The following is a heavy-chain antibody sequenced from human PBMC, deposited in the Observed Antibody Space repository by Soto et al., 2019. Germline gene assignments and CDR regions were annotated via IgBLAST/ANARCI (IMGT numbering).Heavy chain of an antibody. D-gene: IGHD5-18*01. J-gene: IGHJ6*02. CDR1: GFTVSSNY. V-gene: IGHV3-53*01. Sequence: PGGSLRLSCAASGFTVSSNYMSWVRQAPGKGLEWVSVIYSGGSTYYADSVKGRFTISRDNSKNTLYLQMNSLRAEDTAVYYCALVGRYSYGPVDYYYYGMDVWGQGTTVTVSS. CDR2: IYSGGST. CDR3: ALVGRYSYGPVDYYYYGMDV.